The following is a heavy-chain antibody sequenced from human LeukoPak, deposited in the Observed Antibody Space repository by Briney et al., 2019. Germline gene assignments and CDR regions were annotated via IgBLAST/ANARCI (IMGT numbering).Heavy chain of an antibody. D-gene: IGHD3-22*01. J-gene: IGHJ6*03. CDR3: ARVRSPYYYDSSGYYRPPHLYMDV. Sequence: ASVKVSCKASGYTFTGYYMHWVRQAPGQGLEWMGWINPNSGGTNYAQKFQGRVTMTRDTSISTAYMELSRLRSDDTAVYYCARVRSPYYYDSSGYYRPPHLYMDVWGKGTTVTVSS. CDR1: GYTFTGYY. CDR2: INPNSGGT. V-gene: IGHV1-2*02.